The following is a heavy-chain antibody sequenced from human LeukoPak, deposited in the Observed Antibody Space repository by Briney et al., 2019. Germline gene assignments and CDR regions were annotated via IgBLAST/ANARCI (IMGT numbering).Heavy chain of an antibody. CDR3: ARVMATTDTFDP. CDR2: IYHSGYT. D-gene: IGHD5-24*01. J-gene: IGHJ5*02. V-gene: IGHV4-59*12. CDR1: GGSMTNYY. Sequence: PSETLSLTCAVSGGSMTNYYWRWIRQPPGKGLEWIGQIYHSGYTDYNPSLKSRVTMSVDTSKNQFSLKLSSVTAADTAVYYCARVMATTDTFDPWGQGTLVTVSS.